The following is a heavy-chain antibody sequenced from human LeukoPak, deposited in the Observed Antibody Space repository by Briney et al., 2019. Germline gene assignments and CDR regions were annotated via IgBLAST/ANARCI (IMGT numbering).Heavy chain of an antibody. D-gene: IGHD3-22*01. CDR3: AKSNGYGLIDI. V-gene: IGHV4-34*01. J-gene: IGHJ3*02. Sequence: SETLSLTCAVYGGSFSGYYWSWIRQPPGKGLEWIGEINHSGSTNYNPSLKSRVTISVDTSRNQFSLKLNSVTAADTAVYYCAKSNGYGLIDIWGQGTMVTVSS. CDR1: GGSFSGYY. CDR2: INHSGST.